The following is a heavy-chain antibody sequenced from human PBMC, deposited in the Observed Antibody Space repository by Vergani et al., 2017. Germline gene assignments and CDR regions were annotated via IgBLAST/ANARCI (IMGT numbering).Heavy chain of an antibody. Sequence: EVQLVESGGGLVQPGRSLRLSCAASGFTFDDYAMHWVRQAPGKGLEWVSGISWNSGSIGYADSVKGRFNISRDNAKNSLYLQMNSLRAEDTALYYCAKDIWSGYSNDMDVWGKGTTVTVSS. CDR3: AKDIWSGYSNDMDV. CDR2: ISWNSGSI. CDR1: GFTFDDYA. V-gene: IGHV3-9*01. J-gene: IGHJ6*03. D-gene: IGHD3-3*01.